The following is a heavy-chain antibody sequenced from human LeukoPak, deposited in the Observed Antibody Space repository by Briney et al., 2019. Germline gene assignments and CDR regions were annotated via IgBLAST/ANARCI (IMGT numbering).Heavy chain of an antibody. V-gene: IGHV3-48*02. CDR2: ISSSSSLI. CDR1: GFTFSNYG. Sequence: GGSLRLSCAASGFTFSNYGMNWVRQAPGKGLEWISYISSSSSLIYYADSVKGRFTISRDNAKNSLYLQMNSLRDEDTAVYYCARGGQEWELLGLAAFDIWGQGTMVTVSS. J-gene: IGHJ3*02. CDR3: ARGGQEWELLGLAAFDI. D-gene: IGHD1-26*01.